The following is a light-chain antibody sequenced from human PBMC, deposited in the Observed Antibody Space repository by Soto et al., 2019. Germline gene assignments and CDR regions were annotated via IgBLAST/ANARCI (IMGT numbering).Light chain of an antibody. CDR3: QTFDSTLTSSWV. V-gene: IGLV1-40*01. J-gene: IGLJ3*02. Sequence: QSVLTQPPSVSGAPGQTVTISCTGSSSNIGRGYDVHWYQQVPGSAPRLLLSGNSNRPSGVPDRFSGSRSGTSASLAITGLQAEDEADYYCQTFDSTLTSSWVFGGGTKVTVL. CDR2: GNS. CDR1: SSNIGRGYD.